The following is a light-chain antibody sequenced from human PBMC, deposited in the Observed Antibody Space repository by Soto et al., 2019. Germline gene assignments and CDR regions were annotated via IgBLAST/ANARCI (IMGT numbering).Light chain of an antibody. CDR1: SSDVGGYNY. Sequence: HSVLTQPASVSGSPGQSSTISCTGTSSDVGGYNYVSWYQQHPGKAPKLIIYDVSNRPSGVSNRFSGSKSGNTASLTISGLQAEDEADYYCSSYTSSSTLVVFGGGTKVTVL. J-gene: IGLJ2*01. CDR3: SSYTSSSTLVV. V-gene: IGLV2-14*01. CDR2: DVS.